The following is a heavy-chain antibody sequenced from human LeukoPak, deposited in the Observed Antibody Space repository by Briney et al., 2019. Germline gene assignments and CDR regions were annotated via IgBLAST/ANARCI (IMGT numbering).Heavy chain of an antibody. V-gene: IGHV3-9*01. CDR1: GFTFDGYA. CDR3: AKGDYYDSSGEDY. CDR2: ISWNSGSI. Sequence: GRSLRLSCAASGFTFDGYAMHWVRQAPGKGLEWVSGISWNSGSIGYADSVKGRFTISRDNAKNSLYLQMNSLRAEDTALYYCAKGDYYDSSGEDYWGQGTLVTVSS. J-gene: IGHJ4*02. D-gene: IGHD3-22*01.